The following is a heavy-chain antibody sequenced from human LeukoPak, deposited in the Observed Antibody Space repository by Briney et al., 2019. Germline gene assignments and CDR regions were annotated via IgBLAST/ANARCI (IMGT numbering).Heavy chain of an antibody. CDR1: GAYINDYY. Sequence: PSETLSLTCSVSGAYINDYYWTWIRQPPGKGLEWIGDVYHTGTSGYHPSLKSRVAMSLDTSKNQVSLKLRSVTAADTAVYFCTRVVNGGHFDYWGQGTLVTVSS. V-gene: IGHV4-59*01. CDR3: TRVVNGGHFDY. D-gene: IGHD2-8*01. J-gene: IGHJ4*02. CDR2: VYHTGTS.